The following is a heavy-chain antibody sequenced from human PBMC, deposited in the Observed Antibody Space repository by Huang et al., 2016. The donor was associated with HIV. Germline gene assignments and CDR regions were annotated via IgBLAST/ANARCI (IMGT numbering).Heavy chain of an antibody. CDR3: ARRYNSRRDY. CDR1: GGSFSGDY. D-gene: IGHD3-22*01. J-gene: IGHJ4*02. CDR2: INHSGNT. V-gene: IGHV4-34*02. Sequence: QVQLEQWGAGLLKASETLSLTCAVYGGSFSGDYWNWLRQAPGKGLEWVGEINHSGNTNYNPALKSRVNMSVDTSKSQFSLYLTSLSAADTGTYFCARRYNSRRDYWGRGTLVTVHS.